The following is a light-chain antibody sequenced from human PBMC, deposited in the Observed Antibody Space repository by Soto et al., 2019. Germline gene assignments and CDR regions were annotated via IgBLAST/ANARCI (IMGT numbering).Light chain of an antibody. CDR1: SSDVGGYNH. V-gene: IGLV2-8*01. Sequence: QSALTQPPSASGSPGQSVTISCTGTSSDVGGYNHVSWYQQHPGKAPKVVIYEVTKRPSGVPDRFSGSKSGNTASLTVSGLQAEDEADYYCSSYATGDHYVFGSGTKLTVL. J-gene: IGLJ1*01. CDR2: EVT. CDR3: SSYATGDHYV.